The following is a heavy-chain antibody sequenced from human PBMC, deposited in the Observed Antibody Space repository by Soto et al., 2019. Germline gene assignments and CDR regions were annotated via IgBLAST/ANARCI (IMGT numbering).Heavy chain of an antibody. J-gene: IGHJ4*02. V-gene: IGHV4-39*01. D-gene: IGHD5-18*01. CDR3: ACFVDTAMVTHFDY. CDR2: IYYSGST. CDR1: GGSISSSSYY. Sequence: TLSLTCTVSGGSISSSSYYCGWIRQPPGKGLEWIGSIYYSGSTYYNPSLKSRVTISVDTSKNQFSLKLSSVTAADTAVYYCACFVDTAMVTHFDYWGQGTLVTVSS.